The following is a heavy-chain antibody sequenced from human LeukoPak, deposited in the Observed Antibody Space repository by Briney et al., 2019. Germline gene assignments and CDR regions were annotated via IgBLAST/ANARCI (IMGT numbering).Heavy chain of an antibody. J-gene: IGHJ3*02. D-gene: IGHD1-26*01. V-gene: IGHV1-18*01. CDR1: GYTFTSYG. CDR2: ISAYNGNT. Sequence: GASVKVSCKASGYTFTSYGISWVRQAPGQGLEWMGWISAYNGNTNYAQKLQGRVTMTTDTSTSTAYMELRSLRSDDTAVYYCASSAATDSGSYHGAFDIWGQGTMVTVSS. CDR3: ASSAATDSGSYHGAFDI.